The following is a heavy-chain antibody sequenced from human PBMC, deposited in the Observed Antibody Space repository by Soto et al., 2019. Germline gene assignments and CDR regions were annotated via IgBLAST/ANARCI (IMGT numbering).Heavy chain of an antibody. CDR3: ARAQYSERYFDACDV. CDR1: GFSFSSYG. D-gene: IGHD1-26*01. J-gene: IGHJ3*01. CDR2: IWYDGSNK. V-gene: IGHV3-33*03. Sequence: SLRLSCAASGFSFSSYGMHWVRQAPGKGLDWVAVIWYDGSNKYYAESVKGRFTISRDNSKNTLYVQMNSLTVEDTAVYYCARAQYSERYFDACDVWGQGTMVTV.